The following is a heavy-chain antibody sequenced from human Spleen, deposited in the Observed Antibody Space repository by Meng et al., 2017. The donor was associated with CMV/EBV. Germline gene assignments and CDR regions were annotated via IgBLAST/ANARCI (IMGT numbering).Heavy chain of an antibody. CDR2: IDIDGRDI. Sequence: VGSGGGVVQPGGSLGPSCAASGFTLRSYWMHWVRQAPGKGLEWVSRIDIDGRDITYADSVKGRFTISRDTAKNTLYLEMNSLRVEDTAVYYCARGLEEYLGWEMGYWGQGTLVTVSS. D-gene: IGHD2/OR15-2a*01. CDR3: ARGLEEYLGWEMGY. J-gene: IGHJ4*02. V-gene: IGHV3-74*03. CDR1: GFTLRSYW.